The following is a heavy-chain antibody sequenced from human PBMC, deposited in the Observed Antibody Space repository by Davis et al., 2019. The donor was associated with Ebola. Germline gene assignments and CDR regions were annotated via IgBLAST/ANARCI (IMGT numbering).Heavy chain of an antibody. V-gene: IGHV1-69*04. J-gene: IGHJ6*04. CDR1: GGTFSSYA. CDR3: ARTNLYCVNDVCYRGLSAMDV. CDR2: IIPILGIA. D-gene: IGHD2-8*01. Sequence: SVKVSCKASGGTFSSYAIIWVRQAPGQGLEWMGRIIPILGIANYAQKFQGRVTIIADKSTSTAYMELSSLRSEDTAVYYCARTNLYCVNDVCYRGLSAMDVWGKGTTVTVSS.